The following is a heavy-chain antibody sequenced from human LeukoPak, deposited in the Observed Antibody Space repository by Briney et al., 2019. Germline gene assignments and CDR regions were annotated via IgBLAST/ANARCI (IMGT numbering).Heavy chain of an antibody. CDR2: INPNSGGT. J-gene: IGHJ4*02. D-gene: IGHD2-2*01. V-gene: IGHV1-2*04. CDR1: GYTFTGYY. Sequence: ASVKVSCKASGYTFTGYYMHWVRQAPGQGLEWMGWINPNSGGTNYAQKFQGCVTMTRDTSISTAYMELSRLRSDDTAVYYGARGGYCSSTSCLGIDYWGQGTLVTVSS. CDR3: ARGGYCSSTSCLGIDY.